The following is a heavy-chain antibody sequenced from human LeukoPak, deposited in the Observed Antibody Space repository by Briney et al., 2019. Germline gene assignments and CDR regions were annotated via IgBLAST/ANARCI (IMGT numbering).Heavy chain of an antibody. V-gene: IGHV1-18*01. CDR1: GYTFNIYG. D-gene: IGHD3-10*01. CDR2: ISTYNGNT. Sequence: GASVKVSGKASGYTFNIYGIIWVRQAPGQGLEWVGWISTYNGNTDYAPNIQDRVTMTTDTSTSTAYMELRSLRSDDTAVYYCGRALLGGSDIYTPFSYWGQGTLVTVSS. J-gene: IGHJ4*02. CDR3: GRALLGGSDIYTPFSY.